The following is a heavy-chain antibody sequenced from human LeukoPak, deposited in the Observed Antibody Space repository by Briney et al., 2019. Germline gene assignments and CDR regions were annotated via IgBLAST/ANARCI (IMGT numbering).Heavy chain of an antibody. CDR3: ARDELGPSTLDH. D-gene: IGHD1-26*01. Sequence: GGSLRLSCAASGFTFSSNWMHWVRQAPGKGLVWVSRINSDGSDTNYADSVTGRFTISRDNAKNTLYLQMNSLRAEDTAVYSCARDELGPSTLDHWGQGTLVAVSS. V-gene: IGHV3-74*01. CDR1: GFTFSSNW. J-gene: IGHJ4*02. CDR2: INSDGSDT.